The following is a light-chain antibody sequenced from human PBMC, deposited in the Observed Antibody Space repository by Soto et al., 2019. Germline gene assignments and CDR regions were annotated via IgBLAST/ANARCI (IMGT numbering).Light chain of an antibody. V-gene: IGLV1-51*01. J-gene: IGLJ3*02. CDR1: SSNIANNY. CDR2: DNH. CDR3: GTWDSSLSVWV. Sequence: QSVLTQPPSVSAAPGQKVTISCSGGSSNIANNYVSWYQQLPGTAPKLLISDNHKRPSGIPDRFSGSKSGTSATLGITGLQTGDEADYYCGTWDSSLSVWVFGGGTKLTVL.